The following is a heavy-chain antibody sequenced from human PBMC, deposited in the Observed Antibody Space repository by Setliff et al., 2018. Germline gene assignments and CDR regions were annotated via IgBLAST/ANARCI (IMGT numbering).Heavy chain of an antibody. CDR3: ARDYYGSGNNAFDI. D-gene: IGHD3-10*01. CDR1: GYTFTSYY. Sequence: GASVKVSCKASGYTFTSYYMHWVRQAPGQGLEWMGWISAYNGNTNYAQKLQGRVTMTTDTSTSTAYMELRSRRSDDTAVYYCARDYYGSGNNAFDIWGQGTMVTVSS. V-gene: IGHV1-18*04. J-gene: IGHJ3*02. CDR2: ISAYNGNT.